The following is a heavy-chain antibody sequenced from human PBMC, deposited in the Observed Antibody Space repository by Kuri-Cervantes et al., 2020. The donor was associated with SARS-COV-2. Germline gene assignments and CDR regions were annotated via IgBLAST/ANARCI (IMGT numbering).Heavy chain of an antibody. CDR3: ARDRGSGPGGYYYGMDV. D-gene: IGHD3-10*01. CDR2: IYYSGST. J-gene: IGHJ6*02. V-gene: IGHV4-59*01. Sequence: SETLSLTCTVSGGSISSYYWSWIRQLPGKGLEWIGYIYYSGSTNYNPSLKSRVTISVDTSKNQFSLKLSSVTAADTAVYYCARDRGSGPGGYYYGMDVWGQGTTVTVSS. CDR1: GGSISSYY.